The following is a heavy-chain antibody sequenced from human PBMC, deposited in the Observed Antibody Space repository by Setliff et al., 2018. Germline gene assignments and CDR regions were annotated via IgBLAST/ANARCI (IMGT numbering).Heavy chain of an antibody. Sequence: PSETLSLTCAVSGVSVNSLTWWSWVRQTPGKGLEWTGFIYHDGNPKFNPSVNYNPSLKSRITMSIDKSKNQFSLNLRSVTAADTAVYYCTRGGERYHTANWGQGALVTVSS. CDR3: TRGGERYHTAN. J-gene: IGHJ4*02. CDR1: GVSVNSLTW. D-gene: IGHD2-2*01. V-gene: IGHV4-28*03. CDR2: IYHDGNP.